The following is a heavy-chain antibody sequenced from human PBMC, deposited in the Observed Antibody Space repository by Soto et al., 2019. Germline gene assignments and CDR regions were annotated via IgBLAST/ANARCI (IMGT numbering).Heavy chain of an antibody. J-gene: IGHJ6*04. D-gene: IGHD3-9*01. CDR1: GYTFTSYD. Sequence: GASVKVSCKASGYTFTSYDINWVRQATGQGLEWMGWMNPNSGNTGYAQKFQGRVTMTRNTSISTAYMELSNLRSEDTAVYYCAGGYYDILTGYRVENYFFYVMDSWGKGTTAIVSS. CDR3: AGGYYDILTGYRVENYFFYVMDS. V-gene: IGHV1-8*01. CDR2: MNPNSGNT.